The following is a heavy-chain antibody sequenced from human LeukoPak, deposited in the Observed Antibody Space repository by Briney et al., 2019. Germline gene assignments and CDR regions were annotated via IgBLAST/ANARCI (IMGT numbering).Heavy chain of an antibody. CDR1: GFNFCRYG. CDR2: ISYDGSNK. J-gene: IGHJ4*02. Sequence: QPGGSLRLSCAASGFNFCRYGMHWVRQAPGKGLEWVAVISYDGSNKYYADSVKGRFTISRDNSKDTLYLQMNSLRAEDTAVYYCANDGGNIVVVEYYFDYWGQGTLVTVSS. V-gene: IGHV3-30*18. CDR3: ANDGGNIVVVEYYFDY. D-gene: IGHD2-15*01.